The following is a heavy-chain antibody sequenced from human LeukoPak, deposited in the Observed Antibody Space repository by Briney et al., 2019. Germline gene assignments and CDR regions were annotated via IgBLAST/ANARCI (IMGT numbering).Heavy chain of an antibody. V-gene: IGHV1-2*02. CDR1: GYTFSGYY. J-gene: IGHJ5*02. CDR2: INPKSGGT. D-gene: IGHD1-14*01. CDR3: ARGPGLTAILNWFDP. Sequence: ASVKVSCKASGYTFSGYYMHWVRQAPGQGLEWMGWINPKSGGTNYAQKFQGRVTMTRDTSISTVYMELSRLRSDDTAVYNCARGPGLTAILNWFDPWGQGALATVSS.